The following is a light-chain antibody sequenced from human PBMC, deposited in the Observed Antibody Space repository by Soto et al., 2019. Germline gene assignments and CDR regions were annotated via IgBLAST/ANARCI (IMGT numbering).Light chain of an antibody. CDR1: KLGDKY. J-gene: IGLJ1*01. Sequence: SYELTQPPSVSVSPGQTASITCSGAKLGDKYASWYQQKPGQSPELVIYQDTKRPSGIPERFSGSNSGNTATLTISGTQAMDEADYYCQAWDSSTDNYVFGTGTKVTVL. V-gene: IGLV3-1*01. CDR2: QDT. CDR3: QAWDSSTDNYV.